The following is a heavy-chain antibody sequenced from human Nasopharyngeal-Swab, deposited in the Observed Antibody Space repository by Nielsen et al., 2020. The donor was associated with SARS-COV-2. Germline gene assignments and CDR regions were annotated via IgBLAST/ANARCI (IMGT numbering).Heavy chain of an antibody. Sequence: GGSLRLSYAASGFTFSSYWMSWVRRAPGKGLEWVANIKQDGSEKYYVDSVKGRFTISRDNAKNSLYLQMSSLRAEDTAVYYCARDSFSRVGAAGSSHYYYYGMDVWGQGTTVTVSS. CDR2: IKQDGSEK. CDR1: GFTFSSYW. D-gene: IGHD6-13*01. J-gene: IGHJ6*02. CDR3: ARDSFSRVGAAGSSHYYYYGMDV. V-gene: IGHV3-7*01.